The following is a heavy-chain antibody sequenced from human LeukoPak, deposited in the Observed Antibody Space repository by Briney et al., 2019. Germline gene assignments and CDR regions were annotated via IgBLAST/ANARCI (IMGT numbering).Heavy chain of an antibody. CDR2: INHSGST. V-gene: IGHV4-34*01. Sequence: SETLSLTCAVYGGSFSGYYWSWIRQPPGKGLEWIGEINHSGSTNYNPSLKSRVTISVDTSKNQFSLKLSSVTAADTAVYYCARGLYYSGSGSYHTRLWGYWGQGTLVTVSS. CDR1: GGSFSGYY. CDR3: ARGLYYSGSGSYHTRLWGY. J-gene: IGHJ4*02. D-gene: IGHD3-10*01.